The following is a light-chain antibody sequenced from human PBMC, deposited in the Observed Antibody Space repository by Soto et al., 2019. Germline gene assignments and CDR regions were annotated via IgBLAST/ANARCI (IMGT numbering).Light chain of an antibody. CDR3: CSYAGDLAL. CDR2: DVS. J-gene: IGLJ2*01. CDR1: SSDVGGYDF. V-gene: IGLV2-11*01. Sequence: ALTQPRSVSGSPGQSVTISCTGTSSDVGGYDFVSWYQQHPGKAPKLMISDVSKRPSGVPDRFSGSKSGNTASLTISGLQAEDEADYYCCSYAGDLALFGGGTKLTVL.